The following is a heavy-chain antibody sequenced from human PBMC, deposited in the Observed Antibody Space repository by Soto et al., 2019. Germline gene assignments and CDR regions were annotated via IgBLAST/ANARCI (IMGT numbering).Heavy chain of an antibody. D-gene: IGHD2-15*01. CDR2: IYYSGTT. V-gene: IGHV4-59*01. CDR1: GGSIGTYF. Sequence: PSETLSLTCTVSGGSIGTYFWSWIRQPPGKGLEWIGSIYYSGTTDCNPSLKSRVSLSLDASKNQFSLSLNSVTAADTAVYYCARVNPPCSGGSCYY. CDR3: ARVNPPCSGGSCYY. J-gene: IGHJ6*03.